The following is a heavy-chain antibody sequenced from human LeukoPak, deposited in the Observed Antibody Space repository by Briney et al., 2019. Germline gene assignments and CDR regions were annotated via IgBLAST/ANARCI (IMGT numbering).Heavy chain of an antibody. D-gene: IGHD3-9*01. CDR2: IYHSGST. J-gene: IGHJ2*01. CDR3: ARRPPNDWLSLGYFDL. CDR1: GGSISSGGYY. Sequence: PSETLSLTCTVSGGSISSGGYYWSWIRQPPGKGLEWIGYIYHSGSTYYNPSLKSRVTISVDRSKNQFSLKLSSVTAADTAVYYCARRPPNDWLSLGYFDLWGRGTLVTVSS. V-gene: IGHV4-30-2*01.